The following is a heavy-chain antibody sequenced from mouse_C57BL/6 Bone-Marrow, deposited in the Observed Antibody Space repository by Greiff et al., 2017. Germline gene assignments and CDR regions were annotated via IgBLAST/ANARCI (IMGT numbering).Heavy chain of an antibody. CDR2: IDTSDSYT. CDR3: AREGYYVYYYAMDY. D-gene: IGHD2-3*01. CDR1: GYTFTSYW. V-gene: IGHV1-50*01. J-gene: IGHJ4*01. Sequence: QVLLQQPGAELVQPGASVKLSCKASGYTFTSYWMQWVKQRPGQGLEWIGEIDTSDSYTNYNQKFKGKATLTVDTSSSTAYMQLSSLTSEDSAVYYCAREGYYVYYYAMDYWGQGTSVTVSS.